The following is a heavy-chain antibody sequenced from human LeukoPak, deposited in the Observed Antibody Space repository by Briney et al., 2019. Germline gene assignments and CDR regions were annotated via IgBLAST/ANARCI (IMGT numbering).Heavy chain of an antibody. J-gene: IGHJ4*02. D-gene: IGHD2-21*02. CDR2: ISSSSSYI. V-gene: IGHV3-21*01. CDR1: GFTFSSYS. CDR3: ARDADNCGGDCYPRFDY. Sequence: PGGSLRLSCAASGFTFSSYSMNWVRQAPGKGLEWVSSISSSSSYIYYADSVKGRFTISRDNAKNSLYLQMNSLGAEDTAVYYCARDADNCGGDCYPRFDYWGQGTLVTVSS.